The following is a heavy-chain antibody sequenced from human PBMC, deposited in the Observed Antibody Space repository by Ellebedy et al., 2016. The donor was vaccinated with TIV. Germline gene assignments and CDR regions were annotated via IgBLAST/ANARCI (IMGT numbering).Heavy chain of an antibody. Sequence: GGSLRLXXAASGITVNSSYMSWVRQAPGQGLEWISVIYSAGSTNYADSVKGRFTISRDNARDSLYLQMNSLRAEDTAVYYCTRRGSMFDHWGQGTLVSVSS. CDR1: GITVNSSY. J-gene: IGHJ4*02. CDR3: TRRGSMFDH. CDR2: IYSAGST. V-gene: IGHV3-53*01.